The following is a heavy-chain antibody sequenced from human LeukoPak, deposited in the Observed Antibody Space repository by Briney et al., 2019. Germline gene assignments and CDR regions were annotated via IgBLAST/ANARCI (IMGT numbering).Heavy chain of an antibody. D-gene: IGHD6-19*01. CDR1: GYTFTSYY. Sequence: ASVKVSCKASGYTFTSYYMYWVRQAPGQGLEWMGLINPSGGSTSYAQRFQGRVTMTRDMSTSTVYMELSSLRSEDTAVYYCARDYSSGWYANMDVWGKGTTVTVSS. J-gene: IGHJ6*03. CDR2: INPSGGST. CDR3: ARDYSSGWYANMDV. V-gene: IGHV1-46*01.